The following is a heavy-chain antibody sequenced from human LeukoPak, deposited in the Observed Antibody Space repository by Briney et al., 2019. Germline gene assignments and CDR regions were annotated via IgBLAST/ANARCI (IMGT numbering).Heavy chain of an antibody. Sequence: GESLKISCKGPGYSFTSYWIGWVRQMPGKGLEWMGRIDPSESYTNYSPSFQGHVTISADKSISTAYLQWSSLRASDTAMYYCALLLRSGYLADYWGQGTLVTVSS. CDR3: ALLLRSGYLADY. CDR2: IDPSESYT. J-gene: IGHJ4*02. CDR1: GYSFTSYW. D-gene: IGHD3-22*01. V-gene: IGHV5-10-1*01.